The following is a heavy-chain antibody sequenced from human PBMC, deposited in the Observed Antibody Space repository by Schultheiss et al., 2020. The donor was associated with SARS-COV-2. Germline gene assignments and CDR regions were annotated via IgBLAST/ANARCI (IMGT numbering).Heavy chain of an antibody. CDR3: TTGPIQYSSSWYNYFDY. CDR2: IWYDGSNK. V-gene: IGHV3-33*08. Sequence: GGSLRLSCAASGFTFSSYAMHWVRQAPGKGLEWVAGIWYDGSNKYYADSVKGRFTISRDYSKNTLFLQVNSLKTEDTAVYYCTTGPIQYSSSWYNYFDYWGQGTLVTVSS. CDR1: GFTFSSYA. J-gene: IGHJ4*02. D-gene: IGHD6-13*01.